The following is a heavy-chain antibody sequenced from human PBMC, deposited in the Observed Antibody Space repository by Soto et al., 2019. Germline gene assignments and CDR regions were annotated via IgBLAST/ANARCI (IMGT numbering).Heavy chain of an antibody. J-gene: IGHJ4*02. CDR2: ISYDGSNK. CDR3: AREGLEQVGRYYFDY. D-gene: IGHD3-3*01. CDR1: GFTFSSHA. V-gene: IGHV3-30-3*01. Sequence: QVQLVESGGGVVQPGRSLRLSCAASGFTFSSHAMNWVRQAPGKGLEWVAVISYDGSNKYYADSVKGRFTISRDNSKNTLYLQMNSLRPEDTAVYYCAREGLEQVGRYYFDYWGQGTLVTVSS.